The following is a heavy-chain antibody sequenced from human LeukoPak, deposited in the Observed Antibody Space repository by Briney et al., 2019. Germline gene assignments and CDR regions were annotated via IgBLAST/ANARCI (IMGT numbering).Heavy chain of an antibody. CDR1: GFTFSSYS. CDR3: ARDPFQGYSGWEH. V-gene: IGHV3-23*01. Sequence: GGSLRLSCAASGFTFSSYSMSWVRQAPGKGLEWVSAISDNGGTTYYADSVKGRFTISRDNSKNTVYLQMSSLRAEDTAVYFCARDPFQGYSGWEHWGQGTLVTVSS. J-gene: IGHJ4*02. CDR2: ISDNGGTT. D-gene: IGHD5-12*01.